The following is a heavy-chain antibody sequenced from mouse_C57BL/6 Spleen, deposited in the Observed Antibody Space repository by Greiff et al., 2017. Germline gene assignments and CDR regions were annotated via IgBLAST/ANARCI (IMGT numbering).Heavy chain of an antibody. J-gene: IGHJ3*01. V-gene: IGHV1-26*01. Sequence: VQLQQSGPELVKPGASVKISCKASGYTFTDYYMNWVKQSHGKSLEWIGDINPNNGGTSYNQKFKGKATLTVDKSSSTAYMELRSLTSEDSAFYCGARDYYGPSWFAYWGQGTLVTVSA. CDR2: INPNNGGT. CDR3: ARDYYGPSWFAY. CDR1: GYTFTDYY. D-gene: IGHD1-1*01.